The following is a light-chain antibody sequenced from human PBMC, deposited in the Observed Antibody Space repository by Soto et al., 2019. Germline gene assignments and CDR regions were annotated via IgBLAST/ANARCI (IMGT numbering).Light chain of an antibody. J-gene: IGKJ1*01. V-gene: IGKV1-5*03. Sequence: DIQMTQSPSTLSASVGDRVTITCRASQSISSWLAWYQQKPGKAPKLLIYKASSLESGVPSRFSGSGSGTEFTLTISSLHPDDFATYYCQQYNSYSPETFGQGTKVEIK. CDR1: QSISSW. CDR2: KAS. CDR3: QQYNSYSPET.